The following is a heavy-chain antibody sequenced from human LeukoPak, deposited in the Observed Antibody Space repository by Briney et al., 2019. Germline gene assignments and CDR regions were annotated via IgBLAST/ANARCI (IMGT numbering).Heavy chain of an antibody. J-gene: IGHJ6*02. CDR3: ARVRVITPTYGMDV. Sequence: GGSLRLSCAASGFTFSSYGMHWVRQAPGKGLEWVAVISYDGSNKYYADSVKGRFTISRDNSKNTLYLQMNSLRPEDTAVYYCARVRVITPTYGMDVWGQGTTVTVSS. CDR1: GFTFSSYG. D-gene: IGHD4-23*01. CDR2: ISYDGSNK. V-gene: IGHV3-30-3*01.